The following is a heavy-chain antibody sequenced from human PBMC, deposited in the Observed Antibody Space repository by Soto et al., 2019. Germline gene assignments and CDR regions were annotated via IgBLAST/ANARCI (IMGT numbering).Heavy chain of an antibody. V-gene: IGHV4-39*01. CDR3: ARPMVRGVTDYYGMDV. D-gene: IGHD3-10*01. CDR1: GGSISSSSYY. J-gene: IGHJ6*02. CDR2: SYYSGRT. Sequence: QLQLQESGPGLVKPSETLSLTCTVSGGSISSSSYYWGWIRQPPGKGLEWIGSSYYSGRTYYNPSRHSRLTISVDTSRNQYALKLSYVTAADTAVYYCARPMVRGVTDYYGMDVWGQGTTVTVSS.